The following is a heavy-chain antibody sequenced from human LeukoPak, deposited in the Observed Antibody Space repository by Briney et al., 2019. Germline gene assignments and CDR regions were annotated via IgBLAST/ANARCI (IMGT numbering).Heavy chain of an antibody. V-gene: IGHV3-30-3*01. D-gene: IGHD1-26*01. CDR1: GFTFSSYA. Sequence: GGSLRLSCAASGFTFSSYAMHWVRQAPGKGLEWVAVISYDGSNKYYADSVKGRFTISRDNAKNSLYLQMNSLRAEDTAVYYCARDSGATGYWGQGTLVTVSS. CDR3: ARDSGATGY. CDR2: ISYDGSNK. J-gene: IGHJ4*02.